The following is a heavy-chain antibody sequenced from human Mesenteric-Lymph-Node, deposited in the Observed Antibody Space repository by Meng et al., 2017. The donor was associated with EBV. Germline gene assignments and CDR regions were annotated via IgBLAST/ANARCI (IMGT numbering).Heavy chain of an antibody. CDR2: INDDETIT. CDR3: ARVAAAGANFDY. D-gene: IGHD6-13*01. Sequence: EVRLVESGGGLVQPGGSLRLSCAASGFTFSSYWMHWVRQPPGKGLVWVSRINDDETITTYADSVKGRLTISRDNTKNTLYLQMNSLKVEDTAVYYCARVAAAGANFDYWGRGTLVTVSS. CDR1: GFTFSSYW. V-gene: IGHV3-74*01. J-gene: IGHJ4*02.